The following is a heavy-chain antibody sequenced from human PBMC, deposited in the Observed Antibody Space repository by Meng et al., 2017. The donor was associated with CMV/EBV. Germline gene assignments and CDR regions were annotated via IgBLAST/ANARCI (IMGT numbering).Heavy chain of an antibody. CDR1: GFTFSSYA. Sequence: VHLWVAGGGLVQPGRSLGLSCAASGFTFSSYAMHWVRQAPGKGLEWVAVISYDGSNKYYADSVKGRFTISRDNSKNTLYLQMNSLRAEDTAVYYCARARPLMDYWGQGTLVTVSS. J-gene: IGHJ4*02. D-gene: IGHD3-16*01. CDR2: ISYDGSNK. CDR3: ARARPLMDY. V-gene: IGHV3-30-3*01.